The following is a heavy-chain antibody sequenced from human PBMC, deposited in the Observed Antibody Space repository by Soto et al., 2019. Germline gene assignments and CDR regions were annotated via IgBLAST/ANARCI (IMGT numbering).Heavy chain of an antibody. V-gene: IGHV4-59*01. CDR2: IYYSGST. Sequence: SETLSLTCTVSGGSISSYYWSWIRQPPGKGLEWIGYIYYSGSTNYNPSLKSRVTISVDTSKNQFSLKLSSVTAADTAVDYCARGPKKGIYYYWGQGTLVTVSS. CDR1: GGSISSYY. D-gene: IGHD1-20*01. CDR3: ARGPKKGIYYY. J-gene: IGHJ4*02.